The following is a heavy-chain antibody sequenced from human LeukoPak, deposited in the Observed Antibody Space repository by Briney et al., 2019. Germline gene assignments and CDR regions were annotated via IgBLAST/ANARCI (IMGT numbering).Heavy chain of an antibody. CDR1: GGSISSSSYY. CDR3: ARDMVTGYDILTGYKIRDY. J-gene: IGHJ4*02. Sequence: SETLSLTCTVSGGSISSSSYYWGWIRQPPGKGLEWIGSIYYSGSTYYNPSLKSRVTISVDTSKNQFSLKLSSVTAADTAVYYCARDMVTGYDILTGYKIRDYWGQGTLVTVSS. D-gene: IGHD3-9*01. CDR2: IYYSGST. V-gene: IGHV4-39*07.